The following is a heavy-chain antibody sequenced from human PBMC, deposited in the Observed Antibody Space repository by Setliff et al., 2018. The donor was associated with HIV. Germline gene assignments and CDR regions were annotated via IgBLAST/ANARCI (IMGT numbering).Heavy chain of an antibody. V-gene: IGHV1-46*01. CDR3: ARKNWNDKGKFDP. Sequence: ASVKVSCKASGYTFTSYYMHWVRQAPGQGLEWMGIINPSGGSTSYAQKFQGRVTMTRDTSTSTAYMELSSLRSEDTAVYYCARKNWNDKGKFDPWGQGTLVTVSS. CDR1: GYTFTSYY. J-gene: IGHJ5*02. D-gene: IGHD1-1*01. CDR2: INPSGGST.